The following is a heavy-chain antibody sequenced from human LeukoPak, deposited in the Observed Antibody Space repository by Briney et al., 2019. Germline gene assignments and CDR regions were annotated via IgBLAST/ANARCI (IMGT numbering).Heavy chain of an antibody. CDR3: ASSSSTADY. J-gene: IGHJ4*02. Sequence: GLEWIGEINHSGSTNYNPSLKSRVTTSVDTSKNQFSLKLSSVTAADTAVYYCASSSSTADYWGQGTLVTVSS. D-gene: IGHD6-6*01. V-gene: IGHV4-34*01. CDR2: INHSGST.